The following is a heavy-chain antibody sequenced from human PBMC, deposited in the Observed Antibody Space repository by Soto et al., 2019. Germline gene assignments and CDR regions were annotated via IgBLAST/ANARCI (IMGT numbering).Heavy chain of an antibody. CDR3: ANHFDYDFWSGYFDY. J-gene: IGHJ4*02. V-gene: IGHV3-23*01. D-gene: IGHD3-3*01. CDR1: GFTFSSYA. Sequence: GGSLRLSCAASGFTFSSYAMSWVRQAPGKGLEWVSAISGSGGSTYYADSVKGRFTISSDNSTNTLYLQMNRLRAEDTAAYYCANHFDYDFWSGYFDYWGQGTLVTVSS. CDR2: ISGSGGST.